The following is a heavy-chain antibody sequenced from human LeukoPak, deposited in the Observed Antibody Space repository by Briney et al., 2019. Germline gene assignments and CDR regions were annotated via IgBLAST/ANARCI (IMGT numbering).Heavy chain of an antibody. J-gene: IGHJ6*02. Sequence: GGSLRLSCAASGFTFSNYGMHWVRQAPRKGLEWVAVISYDESDKYYADSVKGRFTISRDNSKNTLYLQMNSLRPEDTAVYYCAKGVVAATNAAYYGMDVWGQGTTVTVSS. CDR3: AKGVVAATNAAYYGMDV. D-gene: IGHD2-15*01. V-gene: IGHV3-30*18. CDR2: ISYDESDK. CDR1: GFTFSNYG.